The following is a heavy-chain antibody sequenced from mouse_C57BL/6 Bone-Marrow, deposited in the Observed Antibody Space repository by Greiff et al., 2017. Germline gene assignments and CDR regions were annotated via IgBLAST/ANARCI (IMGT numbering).Heavy chain of an antibody. CDR2: IDPSDSYT. CDR3: ASSITTAPYFDV. Sequence: QVQLQQPGAELVKPGASVKLSCKASGYTFTSYWMQWVKQRPGQGLEWIGEIDPSDSYTNYNQKFKGKATLTVDTSSSTAYMQLSSLTSEDSAVYYCASSITTAPYFDVWGTGTTVTVSS. V-gene: IGHV1-50*01. J-gene: IGHJ1*03. D-gene: IGHD1-1*01. CDR1: GYTFTSYW.